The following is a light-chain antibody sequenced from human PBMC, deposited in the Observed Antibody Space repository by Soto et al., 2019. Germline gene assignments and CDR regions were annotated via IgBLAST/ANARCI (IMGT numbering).Light chain of an antibody. CDR2: DDN. Sequence: QSVMTQPPSVSAAPGQKVTISCSGSSSNIGGNSVSWYQQLPGTAPKLLIYDDNKRPSGIPDRFSGSKSGTSATRGITGFQTGDEADYYCGSWDSSLSASVFGTGTKRTVL. J-gene: IGLJ1*01. CDR1: SSNIGGNS. V-gene: IGLV1-51*01. CDR3: GSWDSSLSASV.